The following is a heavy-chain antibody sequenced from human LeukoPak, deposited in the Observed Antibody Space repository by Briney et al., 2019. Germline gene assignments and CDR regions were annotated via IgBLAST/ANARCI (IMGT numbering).Heavy chain of an antibody. CDR2: IRYDGDER. Sequence: GRSLRLACAASGVTFNNYAMDWVRQAPGKGLEWVAAIRYDGDERYYADSVQGRFTISRDNSNNTLYLQMDSLRVEDTAIYYCASDPDSTFSANLALDYYSYGLDVWGQGTSVIVSS. D-gene: IGHD1-1*01. J-gene: IGHJ6*02. CDR1: GVTFNNYA. CDR3: ASDPDSTFSANLALDYYSYGLDV. V-gene: IGHV3-33*01.